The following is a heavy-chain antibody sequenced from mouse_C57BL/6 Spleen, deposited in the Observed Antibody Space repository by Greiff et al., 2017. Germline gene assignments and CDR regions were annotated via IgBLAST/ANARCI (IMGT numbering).Heavy chain of an antibody. CDR3: ARGRNSYGYDGFAY. D-gene: IGHD2-2*01. J-gene: IGHJ3*01. Sequence: VQLQQPGAELVKPGASVKLSCTASGYTFTSYWMSWVQQRPGQGLEWIGEIGPSDSYTNYHQKVKGKGTLTVDTAYSTAYMQLSSLTSEDSAVYYCARGRNSYGYDGFAYWGQGTLVTVSA. CDR1: GYTFTSYW. CDR2: IGPSDSYT. V-gene: IGHV1-50*01.